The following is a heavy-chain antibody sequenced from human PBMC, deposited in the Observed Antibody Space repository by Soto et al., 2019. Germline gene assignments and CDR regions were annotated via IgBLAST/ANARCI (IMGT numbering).Heavy chain of an antibody. V-gene: IGHV4-4*02. CDR1: GGSISSSNW. Sequence: SETLSLTCAVSGGSISSSNWWCWVRHPPGKGLEWIGEIYHIGSTNYNPSLKSRVTIPVDKSKNQFSLKLSSVTAADTAVYYCESVQGDTGGEVEYYYYGMDVWGQGTTVTVSS. D-gene: IGHD6-19*01. CDR3: ESVQGDTGGEVEYYYYGMDV. J-gene: IGHJ6*02. CDR2: IYHIGST.